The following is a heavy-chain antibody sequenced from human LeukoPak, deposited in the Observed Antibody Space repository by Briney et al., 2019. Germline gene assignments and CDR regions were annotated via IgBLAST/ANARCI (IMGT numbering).Heavy chain of an antibody. Sequence: GGSLRLSCAASGFTFSSHAMSWVRQAPGKGLEWVSSIGGSGKNTFYADAVKGRFTISRDNSKDTLYLQMNSLRAEDTAVYYCARDLSYAFDIWGQGTMVTVSS. CDR3: ARDLSYAFDI. CDR2: IGGSGKNT. V-gene: IGHV3-23*01. J-gene: IGHJ3*02. CDR1: GFTFSSHA.